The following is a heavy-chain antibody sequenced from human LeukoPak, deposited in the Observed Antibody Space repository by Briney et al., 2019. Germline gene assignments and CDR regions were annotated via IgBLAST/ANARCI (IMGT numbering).Heavy chain of an antibody. CDR1: GGSISSNY. J-gene: IGHJ4*02. CDR2: IYYSGST. V-gene: IGHV4-59*01. D-gene: IGHD1-26*01. Sequence: SETLSLTCTVSGGSISSNYWSWIRQPPGKGLEWIGYIYYSGSTNYNPSLKSRVTISVDTSKNQFSLKLSSVTAADTAVYYCAGHRESGRYGFDYWGQGTLVTVSS. CDR3: AGHRESGRYGFDY.